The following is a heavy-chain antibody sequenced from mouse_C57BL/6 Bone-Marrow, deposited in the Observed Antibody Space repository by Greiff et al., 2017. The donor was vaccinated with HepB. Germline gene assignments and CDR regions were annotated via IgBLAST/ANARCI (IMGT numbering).Heavy chain of an antibody. CDR2: INPNYGTT. D-gene: IGHD1-1*01. Sequence: VQLQQSGPELVKPGASVKISCKASGYSFTDYNMNWVKQSNGKSLEWIGVINPNYGTTSYNQKFKGKAKLTVDQSSSTAYMQLNSLTSEDSAVYYCARAHYGSSFWYFDVWGTGTTVTVSS. V-gene: IGHV1-39*01. CDR1: GYSFTDYN. CDR3: ARAHYGSSFWYFDV. J-gene: IGHJ1*03.